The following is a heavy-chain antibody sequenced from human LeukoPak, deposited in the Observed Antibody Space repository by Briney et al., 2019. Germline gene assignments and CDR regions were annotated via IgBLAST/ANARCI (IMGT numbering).Heavy chain of an antibody. D-gene: IGHD3-16*01. J-gene: IGHJ4*02. CDR3: TRGGVDH. Sequence: PGGSLRLSCAPSGFSFSSYSMNWVRQAAGNGLEWVSYISSSSSTIYYAGSVKGRVTISRDNAKNSLYLQTNSLRAEDTAVDYCTRGGVDHWGQGTLVTVSS. CDR1: GFSFSSYS. V-gene: IGHV3-48*01. CDR2: ISSSSSTI.